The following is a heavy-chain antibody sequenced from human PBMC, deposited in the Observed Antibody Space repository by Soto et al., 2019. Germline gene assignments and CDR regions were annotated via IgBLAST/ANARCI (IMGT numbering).Heavy chain of an antibody. J-gene: IGHJ6*02. CDR1: GYSFTSYW. CDR2: IYPGDSDT. V-gene: IGHV5-51*01. CDR3: ARTSAGGKYYYGMDV. Sequence: PGESLKISCKGFGYSFTSYWIGWVRQMPGKGLEWMGIIYPGDSDTRYSPSFQGQVTISADKSISTAYLQWSSLKASDTAMYYCARTSAGGKYYYGMDVWGQGTTVTVSS. D-gene: IGHD6-13*01.